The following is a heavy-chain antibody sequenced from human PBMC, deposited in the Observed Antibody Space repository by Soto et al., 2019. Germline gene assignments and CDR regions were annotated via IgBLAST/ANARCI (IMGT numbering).Heavy chain of an antibody. CDR1: GDSIRNYY. Sequence: SETLSLTCTVSGDSIRNYYWSWIRQLPGKGLEWIGYIYYSGNTNYNPSLKGRVTISVDTSKHEFSLRMKSVTPADTAVYYCAKDGDSITRNKPLDYWGQGTLVTVSS. CDR3: AKDGDSITRNKPLDY. D-gene: IGHD2-2*01. V-gene: IGHV4-59*01. J-gene: IGHJ4*02. CDR2: IYYSGNT.